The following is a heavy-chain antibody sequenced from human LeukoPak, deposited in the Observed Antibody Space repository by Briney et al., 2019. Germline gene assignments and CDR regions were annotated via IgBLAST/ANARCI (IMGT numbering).Heavy chain of an antibody. D-gene: IGHD1-26*01. CDR3: ARDLTGSGSYYDAFDI. CDR2: IWYDGSNK. Sequence: GGSLRLSCAASRFTFRSYGMHWVRQAPGKGLERVAVIWYDGSNKYYADSVKGRFTISRDNSKNTLYLQMNSLRAEDTAVYYCARDLTGSGSYYDAFDIWGQGTMVTVSS. CDR1: RFTFRSYG. J-gene: IGHJ3*02. V-gene: IGHV3-33*01.